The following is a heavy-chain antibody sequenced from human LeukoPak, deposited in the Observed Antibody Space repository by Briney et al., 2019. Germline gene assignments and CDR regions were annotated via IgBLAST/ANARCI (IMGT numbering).Heavy chain of an antibody. J-gene: IGHJ4*02. CDR2: ISAGGRDR. CDR1: GFTFGDYA. Sequence: GGSLRLSCEASGFTFGDYAMTWVRQTPGKGLEWVSGISAGGRDRNYADSVKGRFTISRDNSRGTVYLQMDSLRADDTGFYFCARDFRLGGTTGWINWGQGTLVIVSS. D-gene: IGHD1/OR15-1a*01. V-gene: IGHV3-23*01. CDR3: ARDFRLGGTTGWIN.